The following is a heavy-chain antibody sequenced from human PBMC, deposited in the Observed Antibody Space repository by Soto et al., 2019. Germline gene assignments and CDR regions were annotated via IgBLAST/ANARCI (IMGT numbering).Heavy chain of an antibody. D-gene: IGHD1-20*01. V-gene: IGHV1-69*06. CDR3: ARNPSSITGTTPFDY. CDR2: IIPIFGTA. Sequence: QVQLVQSGAEVKKPGSSVKVSCKASGGTFNSYAISWVRQAPGQGLEWMGGIIPIFGTANYAQKFQGRVTITADKSTSTAYMELSSLRSEDTAVYYCARNPSSITGTTPFDYWGQGTLVTVSS. CDR1: GGTFNSYA. J-gene: IGHJ4*02.